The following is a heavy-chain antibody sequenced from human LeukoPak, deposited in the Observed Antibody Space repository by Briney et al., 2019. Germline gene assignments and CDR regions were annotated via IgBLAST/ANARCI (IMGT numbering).Heavy chain of an antibody. D-gene: IGHD5-24*01. CDR1: GGSFSGYY. Sequence: SETLSLTCAVYGGSFSGYYWSWIRQPPGKGLEWIGEINHSGSTNYNPSLKSRVTISVDTPKNQFSLKLSSVTAADTAVYYCASLEVASKLFDYWGQGTLVTVSS. CDR3: ASLEVASKLFDY. CDR2: INHSGST. V-gene: IGHV4-34*01. J-gene: IGHJ4*02.